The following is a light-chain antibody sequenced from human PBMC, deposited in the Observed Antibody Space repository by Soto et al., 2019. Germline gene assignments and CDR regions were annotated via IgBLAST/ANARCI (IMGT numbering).Light chain of an antibody. Sequence: EIVLTQSPGTLSLSPGERATLSCRASQSVSRTYLAWYKQKPGQAPGLLIYDVSSRATGIPDRFSGSGSGTDFALPISSLEPEDFAVYYCQQYGTSPYTFGQGTKLEIK. J-gene: IGKJ2*01. V-gene: IGKV3-20*01. CDR2: DVS. CDR1: QSVSRTY. CDR3: QQYGTSPYT.